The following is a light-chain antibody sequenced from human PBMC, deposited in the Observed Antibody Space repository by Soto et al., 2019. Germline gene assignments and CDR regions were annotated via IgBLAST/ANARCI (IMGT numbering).Light chain of an antibody. CDR1: QSISNN. J-gene: IGKJ1*01. Sequence: IGLKVYKETLSLSPGERATLSCRASQSISNNLAWYQQKPGQAPRLVIYSAFTSATGIPARFSGSGSGTEFTRTISSPQYEDLAVSYWQQYSKWTPWTFGQGTKVDIK. CDR3: QQYSKWTPWT. V-gene: IGKV3-15*01. CDR2: SAF.